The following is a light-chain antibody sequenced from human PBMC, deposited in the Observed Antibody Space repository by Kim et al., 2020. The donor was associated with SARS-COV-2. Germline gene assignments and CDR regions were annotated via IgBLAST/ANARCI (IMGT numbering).Light chain of an antibody. J-gene: IGKJ1*01. CDR3: QKYNNWWT. CDR2: GAS. V-gene: IGKV3-15*01. Sequence: EIVMTQSPATLSVSPGERATLSCRASQSVSSNLAWYQQKPGQAPRLLIYGASTRATGIPARFSGSGSGTEFTLTISSLQSEDFAVYYCQKYNNWWTFGQGTKVDSK. CDR1: QSVSSN.